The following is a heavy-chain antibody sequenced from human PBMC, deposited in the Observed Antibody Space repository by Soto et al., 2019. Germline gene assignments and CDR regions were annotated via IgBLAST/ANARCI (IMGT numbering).Heavy chain of an antibody. CDR1: GYTFTGYY. D-gene: IGHD2-21*02. J-gene: IGHJ4*02. CDR3: AISHCGGDCYSGVDY. Sequence: ASVKVSCKASGYTFTGYYMHWVRQAPVQGLEWMGWINPNSGGTNYAQKFQGWVTMTRDTSISTAYMELSRLRSDDTAVYYCAISHCGGDCYSGVDYWGQGTLVTVSS. CDR2: INPNSGGT. V-gene: IGHV1-2*04.